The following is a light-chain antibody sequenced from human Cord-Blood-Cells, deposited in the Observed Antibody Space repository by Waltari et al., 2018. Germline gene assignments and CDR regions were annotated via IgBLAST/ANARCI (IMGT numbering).Light chain of an antibody. CDR2: AAS. CDR3: QQSYSTPPT. CDR1: QSISSY. Sequence: DIQMPPSPSSLSASVGDIVTIPCRASQSISSYLNWYQQQPGKAPKLLIYAASSLQSGVPSRFSGSGSGTDFTLTISSLQPEDFATYYCQQSYSTPPTFGQGTKVEIK. J-gene: IGKJ1*01. V-gene: IGKV1-39*01.